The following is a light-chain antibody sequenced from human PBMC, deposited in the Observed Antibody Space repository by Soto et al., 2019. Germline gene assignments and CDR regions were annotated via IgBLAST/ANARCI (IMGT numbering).Light chain of an antibody. CDR3: NQYGGSRWT. Sequence: EIVLTQSPGTLSLSPGERATLSCRASQSVSSTYLAWYQQKPGQAPMLLIYGASNRATGIPDRFSGSGSGTDFTLTISRLETEDFAVYYCNQYGGSRWTFVQGTRVDI. V-gene: IGKV3-20*01. CDR1: QSVSSTY. J-gene: IGKJ1*01. CDR2: GAS.